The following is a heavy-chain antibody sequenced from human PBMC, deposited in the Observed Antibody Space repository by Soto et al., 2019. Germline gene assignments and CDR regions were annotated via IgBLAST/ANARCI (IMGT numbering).Heavy chain of an antibody. CDR1: GYTLTSYG. J-gene: IGHJ5*02. CDR3: ARGYTGEYSTGNWFDP. Sequence: ASVKVSCKASGYTLTSYGISWVRQAPGQGLEWMGWISAYNGNTNYAQKLQGRVTMTTDTSTSTAYMELRSLRSDDTAVYCCARGYTGEYSTGNWFDPWGQGTLVPVSS. V-gene: IGHV1-18*01. CDR2: ISAYNGNT. D-gene: IGHD6-6*01.